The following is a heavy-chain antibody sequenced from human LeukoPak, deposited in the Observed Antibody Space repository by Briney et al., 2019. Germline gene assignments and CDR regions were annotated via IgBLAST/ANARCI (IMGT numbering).Heavy chain of an antibody. J-gene: IGHJ5*02. CDR3: ARRLTQYDCFDP. Sequence: SQTLSLTCAISGDSVSSNSVTWNWIRQSPSRGLQWLGRTYYRSTWYNDYAVSVRGRITVNPDTSKNQFSLHLNSVTPEDTAVYYCARRLTQYDCFDPWGQGILVTVSS. V-gene: IGHV6-1*01. CDR2: TYYRSTWYN. D-gene: IGHD2-2*01. CDR1: GDSVSSNSVT.